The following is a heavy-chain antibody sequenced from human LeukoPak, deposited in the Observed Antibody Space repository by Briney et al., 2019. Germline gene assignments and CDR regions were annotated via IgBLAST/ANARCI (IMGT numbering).Heavy chain of an antibody. CDR1: GYTLTELS. J-gene: IGHJ4*02. CDR2: FDPEDGET. CDR3: ARAKYSSGQVRAYYFDY. Sequence: GASAKVSCKVSGYTLTELSMHWVRQAPGKGLEWMGGFDPEDGETIYAQKFQGRVTMTEDTSTDTAYMELSSLRSEDTAVYYCARAKYSSGQVRAYYFDYWGQGTLVTVSS. V-gene: IGHV1-24*01. D-gene: IGHD6-19*01.